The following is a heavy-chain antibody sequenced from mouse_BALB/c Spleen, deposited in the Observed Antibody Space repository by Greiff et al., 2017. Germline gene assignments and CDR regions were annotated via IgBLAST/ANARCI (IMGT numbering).Heavy chain of an antibody. CDR2: IWSGGST. CDR1: GFSLTSYG. J-gene: IGHJ1*01. Sequence: QVQLQQSGPGLVQPSQSLSITCTVSGFSLTSYGVHWVRQSPGKGLEWLGVIWSGGSTDYNAAFISRLSISKDNSKSQVFFKMNSLQANDTAIYYCARAYYRYEYFDVWGAGTTVTVSS. V-gene: IGHV2-2*02. CDR3: ARAYYRYEYFDV. D-gene: IGHD2-14*01.